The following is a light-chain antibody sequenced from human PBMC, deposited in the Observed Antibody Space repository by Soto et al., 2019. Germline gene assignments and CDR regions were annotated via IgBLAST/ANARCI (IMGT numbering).Light chain of an antibody. Sequence: DIQLTQSPSFLSASVGDRVTITCRASQSISSWLAWYQQKLGRAPRLLIYDASSLESGVPSRFSGSGYGTEFTLTISSLQPDDFATYYCQQYNTYSSLTFG. J-gene: IGKJ4*01. CDR1: QSISSW. CDR2: DAS. CDR3: QQYNTYSSLT. V-gene: IGKV1-5*01.